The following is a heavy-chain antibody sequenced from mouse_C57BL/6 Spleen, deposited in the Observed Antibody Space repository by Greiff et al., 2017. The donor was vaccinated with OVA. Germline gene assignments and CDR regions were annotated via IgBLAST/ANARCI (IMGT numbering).Heavy chain of an antibody. CDR1: GYTFTSYW. Sequence: VQLQQPGAELVKPGASVKLSCKASGYTFTSYWMHWVKQRPGQGLEWIGMIHPNSGSTNYNEKLKSKATLTVAKSSSTAYMQLSSLTSEDAAVYYCSRGGYGTYFDYWGQGSTLTVSS. J-gene: IGHJ2*01. CDR2: IHPNSGST. V-gene: IGHV1-64*01. CDR3: SRGGYGTYFDY. D-gene: IGHD2-10*02.